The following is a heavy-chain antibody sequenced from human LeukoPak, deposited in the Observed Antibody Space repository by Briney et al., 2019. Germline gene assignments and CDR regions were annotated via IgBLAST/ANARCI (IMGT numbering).Heavy chain of an antibody. J-gene: IGHJ4*02. CDR2: IMQDGSEK. CDR3: ARDWATYYGSGNRNDDY. D-gene: IGHD3-10*01. V-gene: IGHV3-7*01. Sequence: GVSLRLSCAASGFTFSSYWMSWVRQAPGKGLEWVANIMQDGSEKYYVDSVKGRFTISRDNAKNSLYLQMNSLRAEDTAVYYCARDWATYYGSGNRNDDYWGQGDPCSVSS. CDR1: GFTFSSYW.